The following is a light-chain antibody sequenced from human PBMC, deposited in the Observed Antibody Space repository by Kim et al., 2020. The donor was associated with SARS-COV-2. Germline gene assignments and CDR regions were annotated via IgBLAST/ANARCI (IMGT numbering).Light chain of an antibody. Sequence: DIQMTQSPSTLSASVGDRVAITCRASQGIGNWLAWYQQRPGKAPKLLIYDASSLEGGVPSRFSGSGSGTEFTLTISSLQPDDFATFYCQQYYDYSPYTFGRGTKLEI. CDR2: DAS. J-gene: IGKJ2*01. CDR1: QGIGNW. CDR3: QQYYDYSPYT. V-gene: IGKV1-5*01.